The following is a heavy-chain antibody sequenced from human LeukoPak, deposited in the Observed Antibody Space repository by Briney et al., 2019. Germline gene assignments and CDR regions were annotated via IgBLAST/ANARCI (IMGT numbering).Heavy chain of an antibody. CDR1: GGSISSHY. CDR3: ARHRGAPYYYDSSGYGDWFDP. J-gene: IGHJ5*02. D-gene: IGHD3-22*01. V-gene: IGHV4-59*08. Sequence: SETLSLTCSVSGGSISSHYWSWIRQPPGKGLEWTGYIYYSGSTNYNPSLKSRVTISVDTSKNQFSLKLSSVTAADTAVYYCARHRGAPYYYDSSGYGDWFDPWGQGTLVTVSS. CDR2: IYYSGST.